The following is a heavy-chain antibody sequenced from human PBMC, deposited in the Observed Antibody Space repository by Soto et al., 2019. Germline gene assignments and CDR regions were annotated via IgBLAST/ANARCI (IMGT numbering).Heavy chain of an antibody. V-gene: IGHV4-30-4*01. D-gene: IGHD2-15*01. CDR1: GDSISNAEYH. Sequence: SETLSLTCTVSGDSISNAEYHWSWIRQPPGKGLEWIGYIYYSESTYYNPSLKSRLTISVDTSKNQFSLKLSSVTAADTAVYYCARTSSSVVNFWGQGTLVTVSS. J-gene: IGHJ4*02. CDR2: IYYSEST. CDR3: ARTSSSVVNF.